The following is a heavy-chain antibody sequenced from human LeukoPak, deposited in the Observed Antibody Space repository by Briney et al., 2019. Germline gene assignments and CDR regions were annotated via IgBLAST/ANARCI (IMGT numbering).Heavy chain of an antibody. Sequence: ASVKVSCKASGYTFTSYGISWVRQAPGQGLDWMGWINAYNGNTNYAQKLQGRVTMTTDTSTSTAHMELRSMNSDDTAVYYCARDSEDSSSSGPDYYYMDVWGKGTTVTVSS. CDR3: ARDSEDSSSSGPDYYYMDV. V-gene: IGHV1-18*01. CDR1: GYTFTSYG. J-gene: IGHJ6*03. D-gene: IGHD6-6*01. CDR2: INAYNGNT.